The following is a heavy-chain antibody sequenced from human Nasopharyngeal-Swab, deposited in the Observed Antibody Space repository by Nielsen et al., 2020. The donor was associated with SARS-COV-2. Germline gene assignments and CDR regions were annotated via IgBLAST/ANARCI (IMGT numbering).Heavy chain of an antibody. CDR2: IYSGGST. Sequence: GESLKISCAASGFTVSSNYMSWVRQAQGKGLEWVSVIYSGGSTYYADSVKGRFTISRHNSKNTLYLQMNSLRAEDTAVYYCARDRVDTAMVHYYYYGMDVWGQGTTVTVSS. D-gene: IGHD5-18*01. CDR1: GFTVSSNY. CDR3: ARDRVDTAMVHYYYYGMDV. J-gene: IGHJ6*02. V-gene: IGHV3-53*04.